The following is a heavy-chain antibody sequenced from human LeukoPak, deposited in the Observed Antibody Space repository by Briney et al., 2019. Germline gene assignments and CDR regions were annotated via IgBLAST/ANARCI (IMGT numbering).Heavy chain of an antibody. Sequence: ASVKVSCKASGYTFTGYYMHWVRQAPGQGLEWVGWISAYNGNTNYAQKLQGRVTMTTDTSTSTAYMELRSLRSDDTAVYYCARDLRYSSSWYRVFDYWGQGTLVTVSS. CDR1: GYTFTGYY. CDR2: ISAYNGNT. V-gene: IGHV1-18*04. D-gene: IGHD6-13*01. J-gene: IGHJ4*02. CDR3: ARDLRYSSSWYRVFDY.